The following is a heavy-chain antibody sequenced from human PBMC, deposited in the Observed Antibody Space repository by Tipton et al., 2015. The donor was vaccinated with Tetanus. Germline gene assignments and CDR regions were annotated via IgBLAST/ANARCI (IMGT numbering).Heavy chain of an antibody. J-gene: IGHJ3*02. CDR2: IYYSGST. D-gene: IGHD2-15*01. Sequence: TLSLTCTVSGGSISSYYWSWIRQPPGKGLEWIGYIYYSGSTNYNPSLKSRATISVDTSKNQFSLKLSSVTAADTAVYYCARDSYCSGGGCYEPGVFDIWGQGTMVTVSS. CDR3: ARDSYCSGGGCYEPGVFDI. CDR1: GGSISSYY. V-gene: IGHV4-59*01.